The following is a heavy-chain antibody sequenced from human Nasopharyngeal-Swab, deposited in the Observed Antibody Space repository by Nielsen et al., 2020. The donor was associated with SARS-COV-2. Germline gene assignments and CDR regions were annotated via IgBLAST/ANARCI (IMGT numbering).Heavy chain of an antibody. D-gene: IGHD3-22*01. Sequence: WVRQAPGQRLEWIGWIVVGSGNTNYAQKFQERGTITRDMSTSTAYMELSSLRSEDTAVYYCAASLPYDSSGYYSWGQGTLVTVSS. CDR3: AASLPYDSSGYYS. CDR2: IVVGSGNT. J-gene: IGHJ4*02. V-gene: IGHV1-58*01.